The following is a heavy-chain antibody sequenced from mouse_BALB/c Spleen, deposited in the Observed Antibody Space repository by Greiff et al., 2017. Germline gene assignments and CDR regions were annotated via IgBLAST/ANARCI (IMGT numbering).Heavy chain of an antibody. D-gene: IGHD2-4*01. CDR3: TSSYDYPHAMDY. CDR1: GYTFTSYW. V-gene: IGHV1-69*02. Sequence: QVQLQQPGAELVRPGASVKLSCKASGYTFTSYWINWVKQRPGQGLEWIGNIYPSDSYTNYNQKFKDKATLTVDKSSSTAYMQLSSPTSEDSAVYYCTSSYDYPHAMDYWGQGTSVTVSS. CDR2: IYPSDSYT. J-gene: IGHJ4*01.